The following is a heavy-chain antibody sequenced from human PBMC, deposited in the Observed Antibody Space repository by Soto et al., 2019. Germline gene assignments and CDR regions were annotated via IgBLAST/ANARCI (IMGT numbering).Heavy chain of an antibody. V-gene: IGHV3-30*03. CDR3: AASAHGSGGSSFDY. J-gene: IGHJ4*02. CDR1: GFPFSIYG. CDR2: MSYDGSNK. D-gene: IGHD2-15*01. Sequence: QVQLVESGGGVVQPGESLRLSCAASGFPFSIYGMHWVRQAPGKGLEWVAVMSYDGSNKYYADSVKGRFTISRDNSKNTLYLQMSSLIPEDTAVLYCAASAHGSGGSSFDYWGQGTLVTVSS.